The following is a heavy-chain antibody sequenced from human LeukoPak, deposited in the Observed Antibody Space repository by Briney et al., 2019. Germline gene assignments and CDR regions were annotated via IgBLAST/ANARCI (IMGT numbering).Heavy chain of an antibody. CDR3: AREGPALQGYYYGMDV. CDR1: GYTFTSYA. Sequence: ASVKVSCEASGYTFTSYAMHWVRQAPGQRLEWMGWINAGNGNTKYSQKFQGRVTITRDTSASTAYMELSSLRSEDTAVYYCAREGPALQGYYYGMDVWGQGTTVTVSS. J-gene: IGHJ6*02. V-gene: IGHV1-3*01. CDR2: INAGNGNT. D-gene: IGHD5-24*01.